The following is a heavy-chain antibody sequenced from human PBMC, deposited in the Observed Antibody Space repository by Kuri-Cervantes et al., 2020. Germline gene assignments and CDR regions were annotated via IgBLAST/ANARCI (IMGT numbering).Heavy chain of an antibody. CDR2: VSNSSSTI. J-gene: IGHJ4*02. D-gene: IGHD6-19*01. V-gene: IGHV3-48*02. Sequence: GESLKISCAASGFTFSSYSMNWVRQAPGKGLEWVSYVSNSSSTIYYADSVKGRFTISRDNAKNSLYLQMNSLRDEDTAVYYCARTPLYSSGWLDYWGQGTLVTVSS. CDR1: GFTFSSYS. CDR3: ARTPLYSSGWLDY.